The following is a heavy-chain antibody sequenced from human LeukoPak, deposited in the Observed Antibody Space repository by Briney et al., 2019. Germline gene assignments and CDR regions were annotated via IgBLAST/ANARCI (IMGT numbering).Heavy chain of an antibody. D-gene: IGHD3-9*01. Sequence: PSETLSCTCTGYAGSISSSTYYWRWIRQPPGKGLKWIGSIYYSGRTYYNPALKSRVTIFVDTSKTQCSLKLDSVTAADTAVYYCASGYFAADYWGQGTLVTVSS. CDR2: IYYSGRT. CDR3: ASGYFAADY. V-gene: IGHV4-39*01. J-gene: IGHJ4*02. CDR1: AGSISSSTYY.